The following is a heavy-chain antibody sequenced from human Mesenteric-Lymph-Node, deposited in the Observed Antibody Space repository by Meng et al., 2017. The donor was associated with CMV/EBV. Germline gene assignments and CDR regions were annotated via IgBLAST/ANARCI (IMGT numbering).Heavy chain of an antibody. CDR2: ISSSSSYI. V-gene: IGHV3-21*01. CDR3: ARVGPSSTSCCLFDP. J-gene: IGHJ5*02. Sequence: GESLKISCAASGFIFDDYDMSWVRQAPGKGLEWVSSISSSSSYIYYADSVKGRFTISRDNAKNSLYLQMNSLRAEDTAVYYCARVGPSSTSCCLFDPWGQGTLVTVSS. D-gene: IGHD2-2*01. CDR1: GFIFDDYD.